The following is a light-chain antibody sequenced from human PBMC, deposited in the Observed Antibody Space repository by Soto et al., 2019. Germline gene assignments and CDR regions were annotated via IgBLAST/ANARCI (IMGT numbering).Light chain of an antibody. CDR3: QKYNSAPFT. V-gene: IGKV1-27*01. J-gene: IGKJ3*01. CDR1: QGISNY. CDR2: GAS. Sequence: DIQMTQSPSSLSASVGARVTITCRASQGISNYLAWYQQKPGKVPELLIYGASTFKSGIPCRFGGSGSVTDFTLTISSLLPEDVATYYCQKYNSAPFTFGPGTKVDI.